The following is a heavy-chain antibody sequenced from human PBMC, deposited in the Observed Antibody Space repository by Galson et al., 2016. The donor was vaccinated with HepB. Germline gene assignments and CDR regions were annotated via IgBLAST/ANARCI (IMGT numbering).Heavy chain of an antibody. CDR2: VDPDDSYT. Sequence: QSGAEVKKPGESLRISCKASGYSFTSYWISWVRQMPGKGLEWMGKVDPDDSYTNYSPPFQTHVTFPVDKSIGTVYLQWTSLKASDTAMYSGASPNLTGSSPYGLDVWGQGTTVTVSS. J-gene: IGHJ6*02. CDR1: GYSFTSYW. CDR3: ASPNLTGSSPYGLDV. V-gene: IGHV5-10-1*01. D-gene: IGHD3-9*01.